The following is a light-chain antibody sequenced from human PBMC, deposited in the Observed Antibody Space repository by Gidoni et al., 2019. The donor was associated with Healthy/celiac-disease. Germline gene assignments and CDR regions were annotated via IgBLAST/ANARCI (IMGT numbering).Light chain of an antibody. J-gene: IGLJ2*01. CDR3: AAWDDSLNVL. CDR2: SNN. V-gene: IGLV1-44*01. CDR1: SSNIGSNT. Sequence: QSVLTQPPSASGTPGQRVTISCSGSSSNIGSNTVNWYQQLPGTAPKLLISSNNQRPSGVPDRFSGSQSGTSASLAISGLQSEDEADYYCAAWDDSLNVLFGGGTKLT.